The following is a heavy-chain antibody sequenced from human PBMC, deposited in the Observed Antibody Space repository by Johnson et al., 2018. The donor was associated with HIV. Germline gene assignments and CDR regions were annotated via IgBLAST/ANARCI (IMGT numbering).Heavy chain of an antibody. CDR2: ISYDGSNK. CDR3: AKDWSRTVGATLGPGAFDI. CDR1: GFTFSSYA. J-gene: IGHJ3*02. Sequence: QVQLVESGGGVVQPGRSLRLSCAASGFTFSSYAMHWVRQAPGKGLEWVAVISYDGSNKYYADSVKGRFTISRDTSKNTLYLQMNSLRAEDTAVYYCAKDWSRTVGATLGPGAFDIWGQGTMVTVSS. V-gene: IGHV3-30-3*01. D-gene: IGHD1-26*01.